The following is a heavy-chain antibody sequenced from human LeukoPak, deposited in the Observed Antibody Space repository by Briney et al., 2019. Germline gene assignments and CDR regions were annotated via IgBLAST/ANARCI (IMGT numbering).Heavy chain of an antibody. J-gene: IGHJ4*02. V-gene: IGHV3-23*01. Sequence: GGSLRLSCAASGFTFSSYAMSWVRQAPGKGLEWVSAISGSGGSTYYSDSVKGRFTISRDNSKNTLYLQMNSLRAEDTAVYYCAKPNSSSWFVWDYWGQGTLVTVSS. D-gene: IGHD6-13*01. CDR3: AKPNSSSWFVWDY. CDR1: GFTFSSYA. CDR2: ISGSGGST.